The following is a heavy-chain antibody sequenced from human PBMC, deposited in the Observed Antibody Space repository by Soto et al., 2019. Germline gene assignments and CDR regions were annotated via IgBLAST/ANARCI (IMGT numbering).Heavy chain of an antibody. CDR2: IIPLHNTS. J-gene: IGHJ6*02. CDR3: ASWSAWNPLYYHGMDV. CDR1: GGAFTNYS. Sequence: SVKVSCKVPGGAFTNYSLNWVRHSPGQGLEWLGGIIPLHNTSNYSEKFVGRPSVTADISSSTVYMHLSGLTSGDTATYYCASWSAWNPLYYHGMDVWGQGTTVTVS. D-gene: IGHD1-1*01. V-gene: IGHV1-69*08.